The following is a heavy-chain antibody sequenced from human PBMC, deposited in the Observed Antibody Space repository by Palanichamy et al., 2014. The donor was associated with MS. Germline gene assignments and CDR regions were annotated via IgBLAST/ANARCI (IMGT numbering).Heavy chain of an antibody. V-gene: IGHV3-48*03. Sequence: EVQLVESGGGLVQPGGSLRLSCAASGFTFSSYEVNWVRQAPGKGLEWVSYISSSATTIYYADSVHGRFTIFRDNGKNSLYLQMNSLRAEGTAVYYCARRGHGISGMDVWGQGTTVTVSS. D-gene: IGHD3-10*01. CDR1: GFTFSSYE. CDR2: ISSSATTI. CDR3: ARRGHGISGMDV. J-gene: IGHJ6*02.